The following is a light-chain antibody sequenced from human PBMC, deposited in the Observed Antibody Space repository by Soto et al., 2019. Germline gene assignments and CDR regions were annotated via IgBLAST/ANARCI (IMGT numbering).Light chain of an antibody. CDR1: SSDVGGYNY. CDR2: EVS. V-gene: IGLV2-14*01. Sequence: QSALTRPASVSGSPGQSITISCTGTSSDVGGYNYVSWYQQHPGKAPKLMIYEVSNRPSGVSNRFSGSKSGNTASPTISGLQAEDEADYYCSSYTSSSTYVFGTGTKVTVL. CDR3: SSYTSSSTYV. J-gene: IGLJ1*01.